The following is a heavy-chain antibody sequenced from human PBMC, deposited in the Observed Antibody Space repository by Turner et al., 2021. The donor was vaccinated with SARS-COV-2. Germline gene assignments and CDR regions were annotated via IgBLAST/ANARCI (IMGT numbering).Heavy chain of an antibody. CDR1: AFPFITYA. V-gene: IGHV3-30*04. J-gene: IGHJ6*02. Sequence: QVQLLDSGGGVFQPGRSLRLPCAASAFPFITYARHWFRQAPGKGLEWVAVIAYDGSNKYYADSVKGRFTHSRDNSKNTLYLKMNSLRAEDTAVYYCARDSPYCTNGVCYTSYYGMDVWGQGTTVTVSS. CDR3: ARDSPYCTNGVCYTSYYGMDV. CDR2: IAYDGSNK. D-gene: IGHD2-8*01.